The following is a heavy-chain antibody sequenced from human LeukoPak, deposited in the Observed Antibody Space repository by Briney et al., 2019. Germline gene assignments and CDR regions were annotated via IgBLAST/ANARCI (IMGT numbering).Heavy chain of an antibody. CDR1: GFTFSSYA. D-gene: IGHD3-10*01. Sequence: PGGSLRLSCAASGFTFSSYAMSWVRQAPGKGLEWVSAISGSGGSTYYADSVKGRFTISRDNSKNTLYLQMNSLRAEDTAVYYCVKDQGRGVRGVYYFDYWGQGTLVTVSS. V-gene: IGHV3-23*01. J-gene: IGHJ4*02. CDR3: VKDQGRGVRGVYYFDY. CDR2: ISGSGGST.